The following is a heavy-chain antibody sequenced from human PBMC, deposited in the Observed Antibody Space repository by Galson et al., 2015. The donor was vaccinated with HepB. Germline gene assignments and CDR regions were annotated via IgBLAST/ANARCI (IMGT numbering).Heavy chain of an antibody. Sequence: SLRLSCAASGFTFSSYSMNWVRQAPGKGLEWVSSISSSSSYIYYADSVKGRFTTSRDNAKNSLYLQMNSLRAEDTAVYYCARVPGRYDRSWGQGTLVTVSS. CDR1: GFTFSSYS. D-gene: IGHD3-22*01. CDR2: ISSSSSYI. V-gene: IGHV3-21*01. CDR3: ARVPGRYDRS. J-gene: IGHJ4*02.